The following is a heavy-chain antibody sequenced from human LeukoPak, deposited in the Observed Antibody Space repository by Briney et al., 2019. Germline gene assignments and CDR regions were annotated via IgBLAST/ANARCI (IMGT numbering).Heavy chain of an antibody. CDR3: ARDRSVGVLPAPPFDF. V-gene: IGHV4-39*07. CDR1: GGSISSSSYY. D-gene: IGHD6-6*01. Sequence: SETLSLTCTVSGGSISSSSYYWGWIRQPPVKGLKWIASIYYSGSTYYNPSLKSRLTISADTSKNQFSLTLTSVTAADTAVYYCARDRSVGVLPAPPFDFWGQGTLVTVSS. CDR2: IYYSGST. J-gene: IGHJ4*02.